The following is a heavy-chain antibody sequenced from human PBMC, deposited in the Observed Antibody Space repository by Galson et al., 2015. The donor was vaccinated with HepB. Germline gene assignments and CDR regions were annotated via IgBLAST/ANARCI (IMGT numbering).Heavy chain of an antibody. V-gene: IGHV1-69*13. CDR2: IIPIFGTA. CDR3: ASKPSASVLEWLRGGHYYYYMDV. Sequence: SVKVSCKASGGTFSSYAISWVRQAPGQGLEWMGGIIPIFGTANYAQKFQGRVTITADESTSTAYMELSSLRSEDTAVYYCASKPSASVLEWLRGGHYYYYMDVWGKGTTVTVSS. D-gene: IGHD3-3*01. J-gene: IGHJ6*03. CDR1: GGTFSSYA.